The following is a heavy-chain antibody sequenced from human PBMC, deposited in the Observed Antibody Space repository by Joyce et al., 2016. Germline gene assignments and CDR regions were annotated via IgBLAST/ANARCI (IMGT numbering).Heavy chain of an antibody. CDR1: GYTFTSNY. CDR3: ARESSGYVGFDF. D-gene: IGHD5-12*01. V-gene: IGHV1-46*01. Sequence: QVQLVQSGTEVKKPGASVKVSCQTSGYTFTSNYIHWVRQAPGQGLELVGIINPSGDSTHYAQKFQGRVAMPRDTSTSIVYMKLSSRKYEDTAVYYCARESSGYVGFDFWGQGALVTVSS. CDR2: INPSGDST. J-gene: IGHJ4*02.